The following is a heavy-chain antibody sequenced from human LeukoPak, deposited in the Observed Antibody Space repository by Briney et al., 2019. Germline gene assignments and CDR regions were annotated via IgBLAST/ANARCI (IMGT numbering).Heavy chain of an antibody. Sequence: GGSLRLSCAASGFTFDDYGMSWVRQAPGKGLEWVSGITWNGGSTDYADSVKGGFTISRDNAKNFLYLQMNSLRAEDRALHYCARVYDDSSGYGGFDEWGQGPVVTVSS. CDR2: ITWNGGST. V-gene: IGHV3-20*04. D-gene: IGHD3-22*01. CDR3: ARVYDDSSGYGGFDE. J-gene: IGHJ4*02. CDR1: GFTFDDYG.